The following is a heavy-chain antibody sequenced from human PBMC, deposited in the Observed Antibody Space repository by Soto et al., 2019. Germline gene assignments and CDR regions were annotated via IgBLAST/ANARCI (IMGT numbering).Heavy chain of an antibody. J-gene: IGHJ3*02. Sequence: GGSLRLSCAASGFTFSSYAMSWVRQAPGKGLEWVSAISGSGGSTYYADSVKGRFTISRDNSKNTLYLQMNSLRAEDTAVYYCARQLPTLKIWFGENDAFDIWGQGTMVTVSS. D-gene: IGHD3-10*01. V-gene: IGHV3-23*01. CDR2: ISGSGGST. CDR1: GFTFSSYA. CDR3: ARQLPTLKIWFGENDAFDI.